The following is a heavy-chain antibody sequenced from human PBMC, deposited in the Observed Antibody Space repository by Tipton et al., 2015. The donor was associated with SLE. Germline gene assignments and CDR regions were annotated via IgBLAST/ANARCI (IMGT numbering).Heavy chain of an antibody. D-gene: IGHD5-12*01. CDR2: INPSGGVT. V-gene: IGHV1-46*01. CDR1: GYIFTTYL. CDR3: ARDESGFKDFFDY. Sequence: QVQLVQSGAEVKKPGASVKLSCKASGYIFTTYLLHWVRQAPGQGLEWLGMINPSGGVTAYAQNFQGRVAMTRDTSTNTAYMELSSLRSDDTAVYYCARDESGFKDFFDYWGQGTLVTVSS. J-gene: IGHJ4*02.